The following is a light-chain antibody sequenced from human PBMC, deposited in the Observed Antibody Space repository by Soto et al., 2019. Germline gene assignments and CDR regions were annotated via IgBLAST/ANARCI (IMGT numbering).Light chain of an antibody. Sequence: DIVMTQSPDSLAVSLGERATINCKSSQSVLYTFNNKNYLAWYQRKPGQPPKLLIYWASTRESGVPDRFSGSGSATHFTLTNSSLQAEDVAVYYCQQYYNTPHTFGQGTKLEIK. CDR1: QSVLYTFNNKNY. V-gene: IGKV4-1*01. J-gene: IGKJ2*01. CDR2: WAS. CDR3: QQYYNTPHT.